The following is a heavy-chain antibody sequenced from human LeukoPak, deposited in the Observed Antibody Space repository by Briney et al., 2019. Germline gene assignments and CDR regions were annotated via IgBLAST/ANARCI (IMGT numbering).Heavy chain of an antibody. J-gene: IGHJ3*02. CDR1: GYTFTSYG. D-gene: IGHD6-6*01. CDR3: VGYRSSTGDAFDI. Sequence: GASVKVSCKASGYTFTSYGISWVRQAPGQGLEWMGWISAYNGNTNYAQKLQGRVTMTTDTSTSTVYMELRSLRSDDTAVYYCVGYRSSTGDAFDIWGQGTMVTVSS. CDR2: ISAYNGNT. V-gene: IGHV1-18*01.